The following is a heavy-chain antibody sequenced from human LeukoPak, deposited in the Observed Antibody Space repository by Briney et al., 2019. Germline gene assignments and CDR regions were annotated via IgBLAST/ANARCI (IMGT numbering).Heavy chain of an antibody. D-gene: IGHD3-10*01. CDR3: ARGPVNSVRSLHFYYYMDV. J-gene: IGHJ6*03. CDR1: GFTFSSYE. V-gene: IGHV3-48*03. CDR2: ISDNGNTQ. Sequence: GGSLRLSCAASGFTFSSYEMNWVRQAPGKGLEWLSYISDNGNTQYYSDSVKGRFTVSRDTAKNSLYLQMSSLSVEDTATYYCARGPVNSVRSLHFYYYMDVWGKGTTVTISS.